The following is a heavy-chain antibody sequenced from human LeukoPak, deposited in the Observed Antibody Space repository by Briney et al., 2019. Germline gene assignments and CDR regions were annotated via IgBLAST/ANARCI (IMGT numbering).Heavy chain of an antibody. V-gene: IGHV1-2*02. CDR3: ARRGSGYGYDY. J-gene: IGHJ4*02. CDR2: INPNNDDT. D-gene: IGHD5-18*01. CDR1: GYTFTGYY. Sequence: GASVKVSCKASGYTFTGYYLHWVRQAPGQGLEWMGWINPNNDDTNYAQKFQGRVTMTRDTSISTAYMELSGLASDDTAVFYCARRGSGYGYDYWGQGTLVTVSS.